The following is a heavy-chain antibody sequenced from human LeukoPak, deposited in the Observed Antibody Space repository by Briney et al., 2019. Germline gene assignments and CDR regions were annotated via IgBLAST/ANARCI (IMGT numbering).Heavy chain of an antibody. CDR2: IRKKGFGGTT. CDR3: TRANCVNGVCYHFDY. J-gene: IGHJ4*02. CDR1: GFTFGDYA. Sequence: GGSLRLSCTASGFTFGDYALSWVRQAPGKGLEWVGFIRKKGFGGTTEYAASVKGRFTISRDDYKSIAYLQMNSLKTEDTAVYYCTRANCVNGVCYHFDYWGQGTLVTVSS. V-gene: IGHV3-49*04. D-gene: IGHD2-8*01.